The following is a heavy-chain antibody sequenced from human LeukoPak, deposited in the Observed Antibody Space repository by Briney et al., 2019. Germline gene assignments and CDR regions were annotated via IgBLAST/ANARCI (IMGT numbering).Heavy chain of an antibody. Sequence: GGSLRLSCAASGFTFSDYSMNWVRQAPGKGLEWVSSISSNSAYLYYVDSLRDRFTVSRDNAKSSLSLQMDSLRVEDTAVYYCARAYYYGSGSYYNVGYWGQGTLVTVSS. CDR2: ISSNSAYL. J-gene: IGHJ4*02. V-gene: IGHV3-21*01. CDR1: GFTFSDYS. D-gene: IGHD3-10*01. CDR3: ARAYYYGSGSYYNVGY.